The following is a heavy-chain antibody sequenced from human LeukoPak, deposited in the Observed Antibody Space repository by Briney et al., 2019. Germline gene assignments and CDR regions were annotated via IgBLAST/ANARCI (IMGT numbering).Heavy chain of an antibody. D-gene: IGHD6-19*01. CDR2: ISSSGAHR. J-gene: IGHJ3*02. CDR3: AREITVAGKEGAFDI. CDR1: GFTFSGYY. V-gene: IGHV3-11*05. Sequence: GGSLRLSCAASGFTFSGYYMSWIRQAPGKGLEWVSYISSSGAHRNHADSVKGRFTISRDNAKNSLYLQMNSLRAEDTAIYYCAREITVAGKEGAFDIWGPGTMLTVSS.